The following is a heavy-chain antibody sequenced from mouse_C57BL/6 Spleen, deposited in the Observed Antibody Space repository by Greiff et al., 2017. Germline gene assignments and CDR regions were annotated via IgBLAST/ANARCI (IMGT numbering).Heavy chain of an antibody. Sequence: EVQLQQSGAELVKPGASVKLSCTASGFNIKDYYMHWVKQRTEQGLEWIGRIDPEDGETKYAPKFPGKATITADTSSNTAYLQLSSLTSEDTAVYYCARWSNSLFDYWGQGTTLTVSS. V-gene: IGHV14-2*01. CDR1: GFNIKDYY. D-gene: IGHD2-5*01. J-gene: IGHJ2*01. CDR3: ARWSNSLFDY. CDR2: IDPEDGET.